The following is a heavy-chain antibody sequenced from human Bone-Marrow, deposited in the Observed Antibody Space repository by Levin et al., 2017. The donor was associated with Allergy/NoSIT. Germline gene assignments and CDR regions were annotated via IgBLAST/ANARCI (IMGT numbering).Heavy chain of an antibody. V-gene: IGHV1-8*01. CDR2: MNPNSGNT. CDR3: ARGPLTYDFWSGYPVWDYYYYGMDV. J-gene: IGHJ6*02. CDR1: GYTFTSYD. D-gene: IGHD3-3*01. Sequence: ASVKVSCKASGYTFTSYDINWVRQATGQGLEWMGWMNPNSGNTGYAQKFQGRVTMTRNTSISTAYMELSSLRSEDTAVYYCARGPLTYDFWSGYPVWDYYYYGMDVWGQGTTVTVSS.